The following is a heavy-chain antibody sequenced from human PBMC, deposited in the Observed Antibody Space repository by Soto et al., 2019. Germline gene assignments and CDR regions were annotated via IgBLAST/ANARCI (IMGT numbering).Heavy chain of an antibody. J-gene: IGHJ6*02. Sequence: SETLSLTCTVSGGSIRSYYWSWIRQPPGKGLEWIGYIYYTGTTSYNPSLKSRVTISVDTSNNQFSLSVRSVTAADTAVYYFARGPDYGDRYYYYGMDVWGQGATVTVSS. CDR2: IYYTGTT. CDR3: ARGPDYGDRYYYYGMDV. CDR1: GGSIRSYY. D-gene: IGHD4-17*01. V-gene: IGHV4-59*01.